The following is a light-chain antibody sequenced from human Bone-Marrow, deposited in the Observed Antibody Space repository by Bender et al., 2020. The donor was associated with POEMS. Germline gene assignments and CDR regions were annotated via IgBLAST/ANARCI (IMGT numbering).Light chain of an antibody. Sequence: QSVLTQPPSVSGAPGQSVSIYCIGSSFNIGAGYDVHWYQQLPGIAPKLLIYGNINRPSGVPNRFSASKSGTSASLAITGLQTGDEANYYCQSYDSDLGGWVFGGGTKLTVL. CDR1: SFNIGAGYD. CDR3: QSYDSDLGGWV. J-gene: IGLJ3*02. CDR2: GNI. V-gene: IGLV1-40*01.